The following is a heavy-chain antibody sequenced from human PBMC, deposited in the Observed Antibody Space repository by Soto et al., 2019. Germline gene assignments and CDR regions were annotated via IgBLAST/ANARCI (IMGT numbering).Heavy chain of an antibody. CDR1: GGSFSDCY. CDR2: INHSGST. CDR3: ARAPRAEITMTVGGNYFDH. J-gene: IGHJ4*02. Sequence: SETLSLTCAVYGGSFSDCYSRLIRQPPWKGLEWIGEINHSGSTSYNPSLKSRVTISVDTSKNQFSLKLRSVTAADTAVYYCARAPRAEITMTVGGNYFDHWGQGTLVTVSS. D-gene: IGHD3-22*01. V-gene: IGHV4-34*01.